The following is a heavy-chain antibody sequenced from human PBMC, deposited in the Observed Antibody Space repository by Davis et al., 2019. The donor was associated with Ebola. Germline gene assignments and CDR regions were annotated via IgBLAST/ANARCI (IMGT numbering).Heavy chain of an antibody. CDR3: TPRAFDY. J-gene: IGHJ4*02. CDR1: GFTFSGSS. Sequence: GGSPRLSCAASGFTFSGSSMHWVRQASGKGLEWVGRIRSKANNYATAYAASVKGRFTISRDDSKNTAYLQMNSLKTEDTAVYYCTPRAFDYWGQGTLVAVSS. V-gene: IGHV3-73*01. CDR2: IRSKANNYAT.